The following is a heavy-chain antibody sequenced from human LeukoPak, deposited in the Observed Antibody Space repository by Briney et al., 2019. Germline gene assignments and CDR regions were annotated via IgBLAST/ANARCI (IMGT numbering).Heavy chain of an antibody. J-gene: IGHJ4*02. V-gene: IGHV3-74*01. D-gene: IGHD3-3*01. CDR1: GLAFSSHW. CDR3: ARGNDYWSGYIDF. CDR2: VKSDGSST. Sequence: GGSLRLSCAVSGLAFSSHWMHWVRQAPGKGLVWVSHVKSDGSSTNYADAVRGRFTISRDNAKNTLYLQMNSLRAENTAVYYCARGNDYWSGYIDFWGQGTLVTVSS.